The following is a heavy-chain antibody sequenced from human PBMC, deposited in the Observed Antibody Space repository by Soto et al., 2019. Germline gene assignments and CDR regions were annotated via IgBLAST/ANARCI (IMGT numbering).Heavy chain of an antibody. CDR1: GFTFSRHS. CDR3: AREVVTTEWYFDN. Sequence: QVQLMESGGGVVQPGGSLRLSFVTSGFTFSRHSMHWFRQAPGKGLEWVAVTSANDGTKFYTDSVKGRFTVSRDNSKNTLYLQMNSLRVEDTAVYYCAREVVTTEWYFDNWGQGILVIVSS. V-gene: IGHV3-30-3*01. D-gene: IGHD1-1*01. CDR2: TSANDGTK. J-gene: IGHJ4*02.